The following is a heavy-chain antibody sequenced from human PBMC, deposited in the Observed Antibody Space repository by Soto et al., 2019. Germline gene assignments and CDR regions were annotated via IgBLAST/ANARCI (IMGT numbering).Heavy chain of an antibody. V-gene: IGHV4-34*01. Sequence: ASETLSLTCAVYGGSFSGYYWTWIRQPPGTGLEWIGEINHSGSTNYNPSLKSRVTISVDTSKNQFSLKLSSVTAADTAMYYCARDLGFCSSTSCYPWFDPWGQGTLVTVSS. J-gene: IGHJ5*02. CDR1: GGSFSGYY. CDR3: ARDLGFCSSTSCYPWFDP. D-gene: IGHD2-2*01. CDR2: INHSGST.